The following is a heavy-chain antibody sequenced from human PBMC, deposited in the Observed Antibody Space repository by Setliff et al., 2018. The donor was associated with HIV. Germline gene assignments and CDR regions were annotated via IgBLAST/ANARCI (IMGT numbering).Heavy chain of an antibody. Sequence: SETLSLTCTVSGGSMTTHFWSWIRQPPGKGLEWIGTIYYSGSTYYKPSLKSRGTISVDTSKNQFYLKLNSVTAADSGVYYCTLTSRLDGYFDPWGQGTLV. CDR1: GGSMTTHF. D-gene: IGHD5-12*01. CDR3: TLTSRLDGYFDP. CDR2: IYYSGST. J-gene: IGHJ5*02. V-gene: IGHV4-59*11.